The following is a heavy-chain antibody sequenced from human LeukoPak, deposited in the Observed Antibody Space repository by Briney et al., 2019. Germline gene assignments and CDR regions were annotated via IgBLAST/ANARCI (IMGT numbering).Heavy chain of an antibody. CDR3: ARGVLLQGRGAFDI. J-gene: IGHJ3*02. CDR2: IIPNNGGT. V-gene: IGHV1-2*02. CDR1: GYTFSVFY. D-gene: IGHD2-21*02. Sequence: ASVKVSCKASGYTFSVFYIHWMRQAPGQGLEWMGWIIPNNGGTNYAQKFQDRVTMTRDTSISTAYMELSSLTDDDTAVYYCARGVLLQGRGAFDIWGQGTMVTVSS.